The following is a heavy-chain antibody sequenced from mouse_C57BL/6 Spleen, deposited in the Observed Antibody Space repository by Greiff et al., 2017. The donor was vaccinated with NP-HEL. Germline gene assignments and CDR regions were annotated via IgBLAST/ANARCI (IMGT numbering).Heavy chain of an antibody. V-gene: IGHV1-66*01. CDR3: AIYYDYAGFAY. Sequence: VQLQQSGPELVKPGASVKISCKASGYSFTSYYIHWVKQRPGQGLEWIGWIYPGSGNTKYNEKFKGKATLTADTSSSTAYMQLSSLTSEDSAVYYCAIYYDYAGFAYWGQGTLVTVSA. D-gene: IGHD2-4*01. CDR1: GYSFTSYY. J-gene: IGHJ3*01. CDR2: IYPGSGNT.